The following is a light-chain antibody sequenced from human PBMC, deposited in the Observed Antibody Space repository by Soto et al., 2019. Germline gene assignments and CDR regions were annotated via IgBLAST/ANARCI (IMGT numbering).Light chain of an antibody. CDR2: EVT. Sequence: QSVLTQPASVSGSPGQSIAISCTGTRSDVGAYNYVSWYQQHPGKAPKLMISEVTNRPSGVSDRFSGSKSGNTASLTISGLQAEDEADYYCCSYAGTYTPLFGGGTKLTVL. CDR1: RSDVGAYNY. V-gene: IGLV2-14*01. CDR3: CSYAGTYTPL. J-gene: IGLJ2*01.